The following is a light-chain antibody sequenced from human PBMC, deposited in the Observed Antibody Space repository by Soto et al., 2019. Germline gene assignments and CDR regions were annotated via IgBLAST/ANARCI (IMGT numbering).Light chain of an antibody. CDR3: AAWDDSLTGRV. CDR1: SSNIGSNY. CDR2: KNN. J-gene: IGLJ3*02. Sequence: QSVLTQPPSASGTPGQRVTISCSGSSSNIGSNYVYWYQQLPGTAPKLLIYKNNQRPSGVPDRFSACKSGTSASLAISGLRSEDEADYYCAAWDDSLTGRVFGGGTKLTVL. V-gene: IGLV1-47*01.